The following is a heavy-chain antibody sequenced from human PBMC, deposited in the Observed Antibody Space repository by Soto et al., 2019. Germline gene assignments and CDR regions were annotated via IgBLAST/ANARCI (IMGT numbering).Heavy chain of an antibody. Sequence: QVQLVESGGGVVQPGRSLRLSCAASGFTFSSYGIHWVRQAPGKGLEWVAVISYDGSNKYYADSVKGRFTISRDNSKKSLYLQMNSLRAEDTAGYYCAKGAYAGVAARSFDYWVRGPLVTVSS. J-gene: IGHJ4*02. CDR2: ISYDGSNK. CDR1: GFTFSSYG. V-gene: IGHV3-30*18. D-gene: IGHD2-15*01. CDR3: AKGAYAGVAARSFDY.